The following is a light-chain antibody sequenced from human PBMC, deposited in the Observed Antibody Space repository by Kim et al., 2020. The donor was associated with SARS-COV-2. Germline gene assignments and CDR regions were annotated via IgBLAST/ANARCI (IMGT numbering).Light chain of an antibody. Sequence: ASVGDRVTITCRASQSISSWLAWYQQKPGKAPKLLISLASSLESGVPSRFSGSGSGTEFTLTIISLQPDDFATYFCQQYNYYPYSFAQGTKLEI. CDR2: LAS. J-gene: IGKJ2*03. CDR1: QSISSW. CDR3: QQYNYYPYS. V-gene: IGKV1-5*03.